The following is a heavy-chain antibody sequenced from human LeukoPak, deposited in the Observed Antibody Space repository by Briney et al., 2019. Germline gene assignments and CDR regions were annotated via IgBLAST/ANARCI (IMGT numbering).Heavy chain of an antibody. V-gene: IGHV3-64*01. J-gene: IGHJ5*02. D-gene: IGHD1-14*01. CDR1: GFTFSSYA. Sequence: GGSLRLICAASGFTFSSYAMHWVRQAPGKGLEYVSAISSNGGSTYYANSVKGRFTISRDNSKNTLYLQMGSLRAEDMAVYYCARGTGGKVYPKFDPWGQGTLVTVSS. CDR3: ARGTGGKVYPKFDP. CDR2: ISSNGGST.